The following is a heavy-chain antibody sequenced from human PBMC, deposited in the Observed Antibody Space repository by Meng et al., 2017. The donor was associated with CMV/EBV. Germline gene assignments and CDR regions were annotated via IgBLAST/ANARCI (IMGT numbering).Heavy chain of an antibody. D-gene: IGHD2-15*01. J-gene: IGHJ6*02. CDR3: ARGYCSGGSCYRGYYYGMDV. CDR2: IYYSGST. V-gene: IGHV4-61*08. Sequence: GSLRLSCTVPGGSISSGDYYWSWIRQPPGKGLEWIGYIYYSGSTNYNPSLNSRVTISVDTSKNQFSLKLSSVTAADTSVYYCARGYCSGGSCYRGYYYGMDVWGQGTTVTVSS. CDR1: GGSISSGDYY.